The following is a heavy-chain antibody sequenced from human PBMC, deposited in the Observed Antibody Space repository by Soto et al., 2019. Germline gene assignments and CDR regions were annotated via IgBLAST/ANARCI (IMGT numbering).Heavy chain of an antibody. CDR2: ISHTGST. V-gene: IGHV4-30-2*01. J-gene: IGHJ5*02. Sequence: SETLSLTCAVSGGSITSGNSYSWSWIRQPPGKGLEWIGSISHTGSTSYNPPLKSRLTMSVDKSKNQFSLRLSSVTAADMAVYYCARAVAPYFGTWFDPWGQGILVTVSS. CDR1: GGSITSGNSYS. D-gene: IGHD3-10*01. CDR3: ARAVAPYFGTWFDP.